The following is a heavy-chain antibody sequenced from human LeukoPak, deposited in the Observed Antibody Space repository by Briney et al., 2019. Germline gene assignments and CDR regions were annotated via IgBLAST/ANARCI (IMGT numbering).Heavy chain of an antibody. CDR2: INHSGGT. Sequence: PSETLSLTCAVYGGSFSGYFWSGIRQPPGKGLEWIGEINHSGGTNYNPSLKSRVTISVDTSKHQFSLKLSSVNAADTAVYYCARGGGDIVVVPAPVKNNNFDYWGQGTLVTVSS. J-gene: IGHJ4*02. D-gene: IGHD2-2*01. CDR1: GGSFSGYF. V-gene: IGHV4-34*01. CDR3: ARGGGDIVVVPAPVKNNNFDY.